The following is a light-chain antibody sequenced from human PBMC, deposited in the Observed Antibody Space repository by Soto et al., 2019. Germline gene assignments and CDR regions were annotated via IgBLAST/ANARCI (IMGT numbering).Light chain of an antibody. CDR1: QTISSW. CDR3: QQYNNWPIT. Sequence: DIQLTQSPSFLSASIGDRVTITCRASQTISSWLAWYQQKPGKAPKLLIYKASSLESGVPSRFSGSGSGTKFTLSISSLQSEDFAVYYCQQYNNWPITFGQGTRLEIK. CDR2: KAS. V-gene: IGKV1-5*03. J-gene: IGKJ5*01.